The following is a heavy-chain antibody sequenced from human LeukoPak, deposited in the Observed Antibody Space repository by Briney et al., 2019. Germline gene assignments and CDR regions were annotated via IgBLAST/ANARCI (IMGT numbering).Heavy chain of an antibody. J-gene: IGHJ4*02. CDR1: GSSVSSGGYF. CDR2: IYYSGST. CDR3: ARDIVATYFDF. D-gene: IGHD5-12*01. Sequence: PSETLSLTCTVSGSSVSSGGYFWSWIRQHPGKALEWIGYIYYSGSTKYNPSLRSRVTISVDSSKNQFSLRLSSVTAADTAVYYCARDIVATYFDFWGQGTLVTVSS. V-gene: IGHV4-31*03.